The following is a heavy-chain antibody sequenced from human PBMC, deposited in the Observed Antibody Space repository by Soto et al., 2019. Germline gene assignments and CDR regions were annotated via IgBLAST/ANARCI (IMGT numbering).Heavy chain of an antibody. CDR2: IYHSGST. Sequence: PSETLSLTCAVSGGSISSGGYSWSWIRQPPGKGLEWIGYIYHSGSTYYNPSLKSRVTISVDRSKNQFSLKLSSVTAADTAVYYCARYALGNTKFDYWGQGTLATVSS. D-gene: IGHD7-27*01. J-gene: IGHJ4*02. CDR1: GGSISSGGYS. V-gene: IGHV4-30-2*01. CDR3: ARYALGNTKFDY.